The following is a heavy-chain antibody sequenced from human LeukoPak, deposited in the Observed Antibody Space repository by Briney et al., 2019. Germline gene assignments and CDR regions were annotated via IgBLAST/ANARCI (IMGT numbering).Heavy chain of an antibody. CDR2: IYFNGST. V-gene: IGHV4-59*12. Sequence: SETLSLTCTVSGGSISSYSWTWIRQPPGKGLEWAGYIYFNGSTNYNPSLKSRVTISADTSQNQFSLKLTSVTAADTAVYYCARDPDIWGQGTMVTVSS. CDR3: ARDPDI. CDR1: GGSISSYS. J-gene: IGHJ3*02.